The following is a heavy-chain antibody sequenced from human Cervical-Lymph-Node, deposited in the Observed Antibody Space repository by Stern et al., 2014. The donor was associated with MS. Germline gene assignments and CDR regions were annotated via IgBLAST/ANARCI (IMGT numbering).Heavy chain of an antibody. CDR2: ITGNSVSV. D-gene: IGHD3-3*01. CDR1: GFTFDDYA. CDR3: AKGSGGSGYYPVALDY. V-gene: IGHV3-9*01. J-gene: IGHJ4*02. Sequence: EVQLVESGGGLVQPGRSLRLSCAASGFTFDDYAIHWVRPAPGKGLEWVSGITGNSVSVGYADSVKGRFAISRDNAKNSLYLQMNSLRGDDTALYYCAKGSGGSGYYPVALDYWGQGTLVTVSS.